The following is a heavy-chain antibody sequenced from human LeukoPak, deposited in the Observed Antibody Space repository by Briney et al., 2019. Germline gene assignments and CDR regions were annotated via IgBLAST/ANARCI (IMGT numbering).Heavy chain of an antibody. D-gene: IGHD2-2*01. J-gene: IGHJ4*02. CDR3: ARDPLYCSSTSCFFDY. V-gene: IGHV3-21*01. CDR1: GFTFSSYS. Sequence: GGSLRLXCAASGFTFSSYSMNWVRQAPGKGLELVSSISSSSSYIYYADSVKGRFTISRDNAKNSLYLQMNSLRAEDTAVYYCARDPLYCSSTSCFFDYWGQGTLVTVSS. CDR2: ISSSSSYI.